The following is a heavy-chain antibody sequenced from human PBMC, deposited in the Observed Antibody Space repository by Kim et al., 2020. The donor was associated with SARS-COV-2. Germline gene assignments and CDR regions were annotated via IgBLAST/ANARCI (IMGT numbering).Heavy chain of an antibody. V-gene: IGHV3-23*01. D-gene: IGHD3-10*01. CDR1: GFTFSSYA. J-gene: IGHJ4*02. CDR3: AKGSVSSQRGFNY. Sequence: GGSLRLSCAASGFTFSSYAMSWVRQAPGKGLGWVSAISGSGGSTYYADSVKGRFTISRDNSKNTLNLQVNSLRAEDTAVYYCAKGSVSSQRGFNYWGQGTLVTVSS. CDR2: ISGSGGST.